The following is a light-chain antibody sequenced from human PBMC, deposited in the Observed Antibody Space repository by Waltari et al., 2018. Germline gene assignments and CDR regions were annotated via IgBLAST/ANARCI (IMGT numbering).Light chain of an antibody. Sequence: VFTQPHSVSGSPGQTVTISCTRSSGSIDSKSVQWYQQRKGSAPTTVIFNDNQLPAVVPDRLSGSSDSSSNSASLTISGLKSEDEADYYCQAADGIYNVLFGGGTRLPVL. CDR2: NDN. J-gene: IGLJ2*01. CDR1: SGSIDSKS. CDR3: QAADGIYNVL. V-gene: IGLV6-57*03.